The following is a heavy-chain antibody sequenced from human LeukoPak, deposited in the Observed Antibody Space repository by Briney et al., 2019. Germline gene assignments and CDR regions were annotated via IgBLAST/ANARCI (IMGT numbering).Heavy chain of an antibody. CDR1: GYTFTSYG. Sequence: ASVKVSCKASGYTFTSYGISWVRQAPGQGLEWMGWISAYNGNTNYAQKFQGRVTLTRNTSISTAYMELSSLRSEDAAVYYCARGLGRTAMVTRGEVRFDYWGQGTLVTVSS. CDR3: ARGLGRTAMVTRGEVRFDY. J-gene: IGHJ4*02. V-gene: IGHV1-18*01. CDR2: ISAYNGNT. D-gene: IGHD5-18*01.